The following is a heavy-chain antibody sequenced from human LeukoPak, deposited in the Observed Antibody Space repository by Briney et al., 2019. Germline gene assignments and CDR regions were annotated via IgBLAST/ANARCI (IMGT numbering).Heavy chain of an antibody. D-gene: IGHD3-22*01. CDR3: ARSNTANYDSSGYYPRYYYYYYMDV. CDR2: IYSGGST. J-gene: IGHJ6*03. V-gene: IGHV3-53*01. CDR1: GFTVSSNY. Sequence: GGSLRLSCAASGFTVSSNYMTWVRQAPGKGLEWVSVIYSGGSTYYADSVKGRFTISRDNSKNTLYLQMNSLRAEDTAVYYCARSNTANYDSSGYYPRYYYYYYMDVWGKGTTVTVSS.